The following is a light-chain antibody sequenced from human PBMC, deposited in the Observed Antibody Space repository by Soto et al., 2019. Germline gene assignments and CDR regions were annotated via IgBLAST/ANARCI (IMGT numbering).Light chain of an antibody. Sequence: DIPMTQSPSTLSASVGDRVTITYRASQSISNWLAWYQQKPGKAPRLLIYKASGLESGVPSRFSGSGSETEFTLTISSLQPDDFATYYCQQYVSYPYTFGQGTSLEIQ. CDR2: KAS. CDR1: QSISNW. CDR3: QQYVSYPYT. J-gene: IGKJ2*01. V-gene: IGKV1-5*03.